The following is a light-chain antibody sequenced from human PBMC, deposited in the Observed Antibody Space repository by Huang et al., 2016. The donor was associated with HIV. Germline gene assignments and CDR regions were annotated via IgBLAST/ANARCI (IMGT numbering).Light chain of an antibody. J-gene: IGKJ1*01. CDR2: WAS. V-gene: IGKV4-1*01. CDR1: QSVLYSSNNKNY. Sequence: DIVMTQSPDSLAVSLGERATINCKSSQSVLYSSNNKNYLAWYQQKPGQPPKLLIYWASTRESGVPDRFRGSGSGKDFTLTISSLQAEDVSVYYCQQYISTPWTFGQGTKVEIK. CDR3: QQYISTPWT.